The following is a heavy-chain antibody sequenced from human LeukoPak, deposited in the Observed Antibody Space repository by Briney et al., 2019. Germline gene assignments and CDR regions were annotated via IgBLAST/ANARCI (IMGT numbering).Heavy chain of an antibody. CDR2: IIPIFGTA. J-gene: IGHJ5*02. V-gene: IGHV1-69*05. Sequence: SVKVSCKASGGTFSSYAISWVRQAPGQGLEWMGGIIPIFGTANYAQKFQGRVTITTDEPTSTAYMELSSLRSEDTAVYYCARVTIGYCSSTSCYEGIYNWFDPWGQGTLVTVSS. D-gene: IGHD2-2*01. CDR3: ARVTIGYCSSTSCYEGIYNWFDP. CDR1: GGTFSSYA.